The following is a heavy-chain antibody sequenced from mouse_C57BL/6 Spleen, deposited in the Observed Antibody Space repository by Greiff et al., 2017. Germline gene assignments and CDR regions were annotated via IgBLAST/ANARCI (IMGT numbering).Heavy chain of an antibody. CDR3: ARAADDDVFDD. CDR1: GFNIKDYY. Sequence: VQLQQSGAELVKPGASVKLSCTASGFNIKDYYMHWVKQRTEQGLEWIGRIDPEDGDTKYAPKFQGKATITADKSSNTAYLQLSSLTSEDTAVYDGARAADDDVFDDWGQGTTLTVAS. D-gene: IGHD2-4*01. J-gene: IGHJ2*01. V-gene: IGHV14-2*01. CDR2: IDPEDGDT.